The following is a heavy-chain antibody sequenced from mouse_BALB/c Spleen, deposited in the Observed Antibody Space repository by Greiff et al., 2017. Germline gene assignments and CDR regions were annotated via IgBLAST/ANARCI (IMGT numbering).Heavy chain of an antibody. Sequence: QVHVKQSGPGLVAPSQSLSITCTVSGFSLTSYGVHWVRQPPGKGLEWLGVIWAGGSTNYNSALMSRLSISKDNSKSQVFLKMNSLQTDDTAMYYCARDQYWVAWFAYWGQGTLVTVSA. CDR2: IWAGGST. CDR3: ARDQYWVAWFAY. CDR1: GFSLTSYG. J-gene: IGHJ3*01. D-gene: IGHD4-1*01. V-gene: IGHV2-9*02.